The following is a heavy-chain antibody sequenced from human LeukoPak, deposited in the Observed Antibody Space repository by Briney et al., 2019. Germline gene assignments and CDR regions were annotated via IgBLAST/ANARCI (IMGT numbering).Heavy chain of an antibody. CDR2: INHSGST. J-gene: IGHJ4*02. Sequence: KTSETLSLTCAVYGGSFSDYYWSWIRQPPGKGLEWIGEINHSGSTNYNPSLESRVTISVDTSKNQFSLKLSSVTAADTAMYYCARPSFYDSSGYYLPYWGQGTLVTVSS. CDR1: GGSFSDYY. V-gene: IGHV4-34*01. D-gene: IGHD3-22*01. CDR3: ARPSFYDSSGYYLPY.